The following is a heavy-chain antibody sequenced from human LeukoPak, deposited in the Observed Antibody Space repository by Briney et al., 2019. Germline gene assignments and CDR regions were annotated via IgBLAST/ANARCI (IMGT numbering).Heavy chain of an antibody. Sequence: PGGTLRLSCIASGFNFNTYELNWVRHAPGKGLEWGSYICGRGTTKYYADSVKGRFTISRDSAENSLYLQMNDLRAEDTAVYCCARDLYFYGSGNFVPGLPDYWGQGTRVTVSS. CDR1: GFNFNTYE. J-gene: IGHJ4*02. CDR3: ARDLYFYGSGNFVPGLPDY. V-gene: IGHV3-48*03. D-gene: IGHD3-10*01. CDR2: ICGRGTTK.